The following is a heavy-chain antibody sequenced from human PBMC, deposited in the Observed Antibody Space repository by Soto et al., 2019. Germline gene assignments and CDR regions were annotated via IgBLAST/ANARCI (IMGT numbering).Heavy chain of an antibody. J-gene: IGHJ6*03. V-gene: IGHV3-9*01. Sequence: GGSLRLSCAASGFTFDDYAMHWVRQAPGKGLEWVSGISWNSGSIGYADSVKGRFTISRDNAKNSLYLQMNSLRAEDTALYYCAKDISVDYYYYYMDVWGKGTTVTVSS. CDR2: ISWNSGSI. CDR3: AKDISVDYYYYYMDV. CDR1: GFTFDDYA.